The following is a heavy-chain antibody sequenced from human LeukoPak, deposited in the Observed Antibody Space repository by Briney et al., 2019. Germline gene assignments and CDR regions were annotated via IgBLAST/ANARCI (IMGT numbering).Heavy chain of an antibody. J-gene: IGHJ6*02. V-gene: IGHV3-15*01. CDR2: IKSKSDGGTT. D-gene: IGHD3-10*01. CDR3: THRRFTSGTDGMDV. Sequence: PGGSLRLFCAASGLTLSYAWINWVRQAPGKGLEWVGRIKSKSDGGTTDYPAPVKDRFTISRDDSKNTLYLQMNSLKIEDTAVYYCTHRRFTSGTDGMDVWGQGTTVTVSS. CDR1: GLTLSYAW.